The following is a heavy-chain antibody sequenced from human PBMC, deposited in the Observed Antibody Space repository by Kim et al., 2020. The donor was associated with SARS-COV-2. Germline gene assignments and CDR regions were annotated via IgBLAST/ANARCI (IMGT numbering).Heavy chain of an antibody. Sequence: GGSLRLSCAASGFTFSSYSMNWVRQAPGKGLEWVSSISSSSSYIYYADSVKGRFTISRDNAKNSLYLQMNSLRAEDTAVYYCARDPRSGWYEGDYWGQGTLVTVSS. D-gene: IGHD6-19*01. CDR3: ARDPRSGWYEGDY. CDR2: ISSSSSYI. J-gene: IGHJ4*02. V-gene: IGHV3-21*01. CDR1: GFTFSSYS.